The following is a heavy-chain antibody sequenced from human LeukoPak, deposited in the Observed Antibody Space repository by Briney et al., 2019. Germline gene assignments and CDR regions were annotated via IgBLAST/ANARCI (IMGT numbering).Heavy chain of an antibody. CDR2: ISGSGGST. D-gene: IGHD4/OR15-4a*01. Sequence: PGGSLRLSCAASGFTFSSYAMSWVGQAPGKGLEWVSAISGSGGSTYYADSVKGRFTISRDNSKNTLYLQMNSLRAEDTAVYYCARRAGAYSHPYDYWGQGTLVTVSS. V-gene: IGHV3-23*01. J-gene: IGHJ4*02. CDR3: ARRAGAYSHPYDY. CDR1: GFTFSSYA.